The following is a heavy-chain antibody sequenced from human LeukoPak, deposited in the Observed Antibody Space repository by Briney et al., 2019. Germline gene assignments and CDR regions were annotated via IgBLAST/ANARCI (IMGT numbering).Heavy chain of an antibody. Sequence: GGSLRLSCAASGFTFSSYSLNWVRQAPGKGLEWVSYISSSSSTIYYADSVKGRFTISRDNAKNSLYLQMSSLRDEDTAVYYCASSYGSGSYYTDYWGQGTLVTVSS. CDR2: ISSSSSTI. CDR3: ASSYGSGSYYTDY. V-gene: IGHV3-48*02. D-gene: IGHD3-10*01. J-gene: IGHJ4*02. CDR1: GFTFSSYS.